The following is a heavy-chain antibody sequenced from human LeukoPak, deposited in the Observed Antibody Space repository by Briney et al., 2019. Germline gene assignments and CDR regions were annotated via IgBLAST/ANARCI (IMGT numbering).Heavy chain of an antibody. J-gene: IGHJ4*02. CDR1: GFTFSSYG. D-gene: IGHD3-10*01. CDR2: IGGRDGST. CDR3: AKGHYYGSGSLDY. V-gene: IGHV3-23*01. Sequence: GGSLRLSCAASGFTFSSYGMSWVRQAPGKGLEWVSAIGGRDGSTYYADSVKGRFTISRDNSKNTLYVRMNSLRAEDTAVYYCAKGHYYGSGSLDYWGQGTLVTVSS.